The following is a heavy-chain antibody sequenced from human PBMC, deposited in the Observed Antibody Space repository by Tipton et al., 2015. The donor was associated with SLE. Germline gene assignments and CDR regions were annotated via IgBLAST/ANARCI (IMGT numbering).Heavy chain of an antibody. Sequence: TLSLTCTVSGGSISSGSNFWSWIRLPAGKGLEWIGRIYTSGSTNSNPSLKSRVTMSVDTSKNQLSLRLSSVTAADTAVYYCARTMEPVRGADYMDVWGKGTTVIVSS. CDR3: ARTMEPVRGADYMDV. J-gene: IGHJ6*03. V-gene: IGHV4-61*02. D-gene: IGHD3-10*01. CDR1: GGSISSGSNF. CDR2: IYTSGST.